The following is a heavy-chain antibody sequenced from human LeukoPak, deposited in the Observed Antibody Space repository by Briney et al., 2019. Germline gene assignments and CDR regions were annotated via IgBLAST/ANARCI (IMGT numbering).Heavy chain of an antibody. Sequence: GGSLRLSCAASGFTFSSYEMNWVRQAPGKGLEWVSYISSSGSTIYYADSVRGRFTISRDNAKNSLYLQMNSLRAEDTATYFCARHLRGVRGTFDYWGQGTLVTVSS. CDR3: ARHLRGVRGTFDY. CDR1: GFTFSSYE. CDR2: ISSSGSTI. J-gene: IGHJ4*02. D-gene: IGHD3-10*01. V-gene: IGHV3-48*03.